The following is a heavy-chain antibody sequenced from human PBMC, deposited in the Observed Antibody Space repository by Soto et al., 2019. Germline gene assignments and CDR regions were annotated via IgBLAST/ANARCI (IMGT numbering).Heavy chain of an antibody. J-gene: IGHJ5*02. D-gene: IGHD3-10*01. V-gene: IGHV1-24*01. CDR3: ATWKPMVRGVIISSGFDP. Sequence: ASVKVSCKVSGYTLTELSMHWVRQAPGKGLEWMGGFDPEDGETIYAQKFQGRVTMTEDTSTDTAYMELSSLRSEDTAVYYCATWKPMVRGVIISSGFDPWGQGTLVTVSS. CDR2: FDPEDGET. CDR1: GYTLTELS.